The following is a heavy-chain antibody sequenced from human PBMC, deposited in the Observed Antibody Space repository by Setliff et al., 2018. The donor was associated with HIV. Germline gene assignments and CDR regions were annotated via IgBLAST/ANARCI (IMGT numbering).Heavy chain of an antibody. CDR1: GGTFSSYA. V-gene: IGHV1-69*05. CDR2: IIPIFGTA. D-gene: IGHD6-19*01. Sequence: GASVKVSCKASGGTFSSYAISWVRQAPGQGLEWMGGIIPIFGTANYAQKFQGRVTMTTDTSTSAAYLELRSLRSDDTAVYYCARDGGGSGWSLGEFDFWGQGTLGTVAS. CDR3: ARDGGGSGWSLGEFDF. J-gene: IGHJ4*02.